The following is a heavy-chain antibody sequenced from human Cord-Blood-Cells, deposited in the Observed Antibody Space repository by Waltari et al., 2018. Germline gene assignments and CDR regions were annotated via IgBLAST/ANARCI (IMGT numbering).Heavy chain of an antibody. Sequence: EVQLVESGGGLVQPGGSLRLSCAASGFTFSSYAMSWVRQAPGKGHEWVSAISGSGGSTYYSDSVKGRFTISRDNAKTTLYLQMNSLRAEDTAVYYCAKDYRRIAARLDYWGQGTLVTVSS. J-gene: IGHJ4*02. CDR3: AKDYRRIAARLDY. V-gene: IGHV3-23*04. D-gene: IGHD6-6*01. CDR1: GFTFSSYA. CDR2: ISGSGGST.